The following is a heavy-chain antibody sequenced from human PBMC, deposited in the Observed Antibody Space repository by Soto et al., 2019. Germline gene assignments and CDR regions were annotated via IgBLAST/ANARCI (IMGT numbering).Heavy chain of an antibody. CDR1: GFTFSSYS. Sequence: HPGGSLRLSCAASGFTFSSYSMNWVRQAPGKGLEWVSYICSNSSTKYYADSVKGRFTISRDNSKNTLYLQMNSLRAEDTAVYYCARGSLPGPDYWGQGTLVTVS. J-gene: IGHJ4*02. V-gene: IGHV3-48*01. CDR2: ICSNSSTK. CDR3: ARGSLPGPDY.